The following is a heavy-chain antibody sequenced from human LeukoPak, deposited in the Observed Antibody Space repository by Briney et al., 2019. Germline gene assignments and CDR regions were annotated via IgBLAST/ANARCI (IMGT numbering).Heavy chain of an antibody. CDR2: MNPDSGST. D-gene: IGHD3-22*01. CDR3: ARGMFDSSGSYYYFYYPMDV. J-gene: IGHJ6*02. CDR1: GYTFTSHD. V-gene: IGHV1-8*01. Sequence: ASVKVSCKSSGYTFTSHDINWVRQATGQGLEWMGWMNPDSGSTGYAQKFQGRVTMTRNTSINTAYMELSSLRSEDTAVYYCARGMFDSSGSYYYFYYPMDVWGHGTTVTVS.